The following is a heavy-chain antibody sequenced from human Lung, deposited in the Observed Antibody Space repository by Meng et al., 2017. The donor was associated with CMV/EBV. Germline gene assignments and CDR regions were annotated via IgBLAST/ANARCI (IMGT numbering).Heavy chain of an antibody. Sequence: GSXRLXCTVSGGSVSSGSFYWSWIRQPPGEGLEWIGFVYYSGSTNYNPALKSRVTVSIDTSKNQFSLKLSSVTAADTAMYYCARVPQNIAAAGISAFDIWXQGTMVTVSS. CDR2: VYYSGST. CDR3: ARVPQNIAAAGISAFDI. CDR1: GGSVSSGSFY. D-gene: IGHD6-13*01. V-gene: IGHV4-61*01. J-gene: IGHJ3*02.